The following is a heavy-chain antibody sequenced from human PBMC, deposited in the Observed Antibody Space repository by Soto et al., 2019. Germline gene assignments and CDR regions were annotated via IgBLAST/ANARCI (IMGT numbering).Heavy chain of an antibody. J-gene: IGHJ6*03. CDR2: INPNSGGT. CDR1: GYTFTGYY. CDR3: ARGSLDDYYYYMDV. V-gene: IGHV1-2*04. Sequence: GASVKVSCKASGYTFTGYYMHWVRQAPGQGLEGMGWINPNSGGTNYAQKFQGWVTMTRDTSISTAYMELSRLRSDDTAVYYCARGSLDDYYYYMDVWGKGTTVTVSS.